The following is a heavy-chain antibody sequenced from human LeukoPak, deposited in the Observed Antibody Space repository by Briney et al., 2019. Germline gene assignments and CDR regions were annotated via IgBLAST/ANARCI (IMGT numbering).Heavy chain of an antibody. V-gene: IGHV1-2*02. D-gene: IGHD3-16*01. Sequence: ASVKVSCKASGYTFTDYYMHWVRQAPGQGLEWMGWISPNSGGTNYAQKFQGRVNMTRDTSISTAYMELSRLRSDDTAVYYCARDYVGDNWFDPWGQGTLVTVSS. CDR3: ARDYVGDNWFDP. CDR2: ISPNSGGT. CDR1: GYTFTDYY. J-gene: IGHJ5*02.